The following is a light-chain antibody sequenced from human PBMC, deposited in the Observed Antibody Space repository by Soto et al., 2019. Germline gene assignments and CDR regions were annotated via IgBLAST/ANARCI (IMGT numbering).Light chain of an antibody. CDR2: EVS. V-gene: IGLV2-8*01. Sequence: SVLTQPPSASGSPGQSVTISCTGTSSDVGGYSYVSWYQQHPGKAPKLMIYEVSKRPSGVPDRFSGSKSGNTASLTVSGLQAEDEADYYCNSYAGSNHFVFGTGTKVTVL. CDR3: NSYAGSNHFV. CDR1: SSDVGGYSY. J-gene: IGLJ1*01.